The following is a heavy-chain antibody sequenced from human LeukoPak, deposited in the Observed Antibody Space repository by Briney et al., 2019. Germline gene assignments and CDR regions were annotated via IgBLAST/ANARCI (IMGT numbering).Heavy chain of an antibody. D-gene: IGHD2/OR15-2a*01. J-gene: IGHJ6*03. Sequence: SETLCLTCAVYDGSFSAYYYYWSWIRQPPGRGLEWIGEISRSGSTNDNPSLKSRVTISIDTSKNQFSLRLSSVTAADTAVYYCARGVDDSATFFYSYYMDVWGKGTTVTVSS. CDR3: ARGVDDSATFFYSYYMDV. CDR1: DGSFSAYY. V-gene: IGHV4-34*01. CDR2: ISRSGST.